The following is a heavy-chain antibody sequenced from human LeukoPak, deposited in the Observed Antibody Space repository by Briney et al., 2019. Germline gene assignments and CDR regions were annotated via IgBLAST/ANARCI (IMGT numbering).Heavy chain of an antibody. CDR2: IYRGST. J-gene: IGHJ4*02. Sequence: SDTLSLTCTVSGGSISNYHWSWIRQSPGKGLDWIGYIYRGSTNYNPSLQSRVTISVDTSKNQVSLKLTSATATDTAVYYCARHAAISAAGTAPFDAWGQGTLVTVSS. CDR1: GGSISNYH. V-gene: IGHV4-59*08. CDR3: ARHAAISAAGTAPFDA. D-gene: IGHD6-13*01.